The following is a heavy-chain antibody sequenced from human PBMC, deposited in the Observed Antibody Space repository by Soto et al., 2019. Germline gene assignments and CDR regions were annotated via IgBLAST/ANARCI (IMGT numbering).Heavy chain of an antibody. CDR1: GGSVSSGSYY. J-gene: IGHJ3*02. CDR3: ARAYGDYDLSAFDI. D-gene: IGHD4-17*01. CDR2: IYYSGST. Sequence: SETLSLTCTVSGGSVSSGSYYWSWIRQPPGKGLEWIGYIYYSGSTNYNPSLKSRVTISVDTSKNQFSLKLSSVTAADTAVYYCARAYGDYDLSAFDIWGQGAMVTVSS. V-gene: IGHV4-61*01.